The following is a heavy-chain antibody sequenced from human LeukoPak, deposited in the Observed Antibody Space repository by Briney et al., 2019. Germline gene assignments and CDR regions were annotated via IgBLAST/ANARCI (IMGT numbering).Heavy chain of an antibody. CDR1: GGSISSYY. CDR3: AREAPAAVTTGMDV. Sequence: SSETLSLTCTVSGGSISSYYWSWLRQPAGKGLEWIGRIYTSGSTSYNPSLKSRVTMSVDTSKNQFSLKLSSVTAADTAVYYCAREAPAAVTTGMDVWGQGTTVTVSS. V-gene: IGHV4-4*07. D-gene: IGHD6-13*01. CDR2: IYTSGST. J-gene: IGHJ6*02.